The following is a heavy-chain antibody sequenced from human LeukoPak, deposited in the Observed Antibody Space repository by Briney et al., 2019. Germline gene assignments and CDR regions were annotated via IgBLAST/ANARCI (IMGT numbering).Heavy chain of an antibody. J-gene: IGHJ5*02. Sequence: SVKVSCKASGGTFGSYAISWVRQAPGQGLEWMGGIIPIFGTANYAQKFQGRVTITTDESTSTAYMELSSLRSEDTAVYYCARRFNSNYVWWFDPWGQGTLVTVSS. D-gene: IGHD4-11*01. V-gene: IGHV1-69*05. CDR3: ARRFNSNYVWWFDP. CDR2: IIPIFGTA. CDR1: GGTFGSYA.